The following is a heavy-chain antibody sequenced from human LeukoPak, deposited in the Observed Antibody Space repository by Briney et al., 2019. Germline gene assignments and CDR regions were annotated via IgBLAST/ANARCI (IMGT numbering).Heavy chain of an antibody. Sequence: PSETLSLTXTVSGGSISSYYWSWIRQPAGKGLEWIGRIYTSGSTNYNPSLKSRVTMSVDTSKNQFSLKLSSVTAADTAVYYCAADVAVAGRRGFDYWGQGTPVTVSS. V-gene: IGHV4-4*07. CDR2: IYTSGST. CDR1: GGSISSYY. J-gene: IGHJ4*02. D-gene: IGHD6-19*01. CDR3: AADVAVAGRRGFDY.